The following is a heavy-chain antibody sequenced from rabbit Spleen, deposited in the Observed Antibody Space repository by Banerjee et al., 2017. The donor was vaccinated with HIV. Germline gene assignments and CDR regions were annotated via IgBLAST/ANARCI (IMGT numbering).Heavy chain of an antibody. CDR2: INAATAKP. V-gene: IGHV1S45*01. D-gene: IGHD1-1*01. CDR3: ARDLVAVIGWNFNL. CDR1: GFTLSSYYM. J-gene: IGHJ4*01. Sequence: QEHLKESGGGLVQPGGSLKLSCTASGFTLSSYYMNWVRQAPGKGLEWIACINAATAKPVYATWAKGRFTISRTSSTTVTLQMTSLTAADTATYFCARDLVAVIGWNFNLWGPGTLVTVS.